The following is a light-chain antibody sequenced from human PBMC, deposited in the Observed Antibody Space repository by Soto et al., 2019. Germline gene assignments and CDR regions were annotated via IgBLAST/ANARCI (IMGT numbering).Light chain of an antibody. V-gene: IGKV1-39*01. CDR3: QQSYSAPYT. CDR1: QSIRNH. CDR2: AAS. Sequence: DLQMTQSPSSLSASVGDRVTITCRASQSIRNHLNWYQQKPGKAPKLLIYAASSLQSGVPSRFSGSGSGTDFTLTFSSLQPEDFATYYCQQSYSAPYTFGQGTKLEIK. J-gene: IGKJ2*01.